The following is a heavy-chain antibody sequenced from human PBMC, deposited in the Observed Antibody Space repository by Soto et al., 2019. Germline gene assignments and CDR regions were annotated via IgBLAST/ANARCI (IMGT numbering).Heavy chain of an antibody. V-gene: IGHV4-34*01. D-gene: IGHD5-18*01. CDR2: SNHVGNT. CDR1: GGSFSGYY. CDR3: ARVLIAGVTTD. Sequence: QVQLQQWGAGLLKPSETLSLTCAVYGGSFSGYYWSWIRQPPGKGLEWIGESNHVGNTNYNPSRKSRVTMSVDPSKNQFSLRLTSVTAADTAVYYCARVLIAGVTTDWGQGTLVIVSS. J-gene: IGHJ4*02.